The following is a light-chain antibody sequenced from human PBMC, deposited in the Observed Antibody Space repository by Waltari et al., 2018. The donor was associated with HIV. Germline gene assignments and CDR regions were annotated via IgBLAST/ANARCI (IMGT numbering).Light chain of an antibody. CDR1: SFNIGAGYD. Sequence: QSVLTQPPSVSGAPGQRVTISCTGNSFNIGAGYDVHWYQQCPGTAPRLLIHGNTNRPSGVPDRFYGSKSDTSASLAITGLDAEDEADYYCQSYDRSLTGWVFGGGTKLTVL. V-gene: IGLV1-40*01. CDR2: GNT. J-gene: IGLJ3*02. CDR3: QSYDRSLTGWV.